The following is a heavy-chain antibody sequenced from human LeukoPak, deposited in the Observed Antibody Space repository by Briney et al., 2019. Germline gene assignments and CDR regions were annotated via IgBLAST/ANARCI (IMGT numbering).Heavy chain of an antibody. CDR1: GGSFSGYY. V-gene: IGHV4-59*01. D-gene: IGHD5/OR15-5a*01. Sequence: SETLSLTCAVYGGSFSGYYWSWIRQPPGKGLEWIGHVHYTWDTKYNPSLTGRVSISLDRSKNQFSLSLSSLTAADTAVYYCARVASKGGMDVWGQGTTVIVSS. CDR2: VHYTWDT. CDR3: ARVASKGGMDV. J-gene: IGHJ6*02.